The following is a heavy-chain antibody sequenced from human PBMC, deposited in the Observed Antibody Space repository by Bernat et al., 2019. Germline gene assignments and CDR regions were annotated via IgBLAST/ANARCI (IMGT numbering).Heavy chain of an antibody. V-gene: IGHV3-30*18. D-gene: IGHD6-13*01. J-gene: IGHJ5*02. CDR3: AKDLQLARDALGGRFDP. Sequence: QVQLVESGGGVVQPGRSLRLSCAASGFTFSSYGMHWVRQAPGTGLEWVAVISYDGSNKYYADSVKGRFTIARDNSKNTLYLQMNSLRAEDTAVYYCAKDLQLARDALGGRFDPWGQGTLVTVSS. CDR2: ISYDGSNK. CDR1: GFTFSSYG.